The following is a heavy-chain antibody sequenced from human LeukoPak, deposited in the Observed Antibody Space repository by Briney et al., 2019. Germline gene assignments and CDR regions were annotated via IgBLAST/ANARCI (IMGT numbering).Heavy chain of an antibody. CDR2: INHSGST. CDR3: ASLGNGPY. Sequence: SETLSLTCAVYGGSFSGYYWSWIRQPPGKGLEWIGEINHSGSTNYNPSLKSRATISVDTSKNQFSLKLSSVTAADTAVYYCASLGNGPYWGQGTLVTVSS. J-gene: IGHJ4*02. CDR1: GGSFSGYY. V-gene: IGHV4-34*01.